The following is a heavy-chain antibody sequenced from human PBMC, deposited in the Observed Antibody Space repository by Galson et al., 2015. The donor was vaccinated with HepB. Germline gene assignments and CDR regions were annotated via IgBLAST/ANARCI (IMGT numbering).Heavy chain of an antibody. J-gene: IGHJ4*02. D-gene: IGHD3-16*02. CDR3: ARGRLGELSLYGAIDY. CDR2: INPSGGST. CDR1: GYTFTGYY. V-gene: IGHV1-46*01. Sequence: SVKVSCKASGYTFTGYYMHWVRQAPGQGLEWMGIINPSGGSTSYAQKFQGRVTMTRDTSTSTVYMELSSLRSEDTAVYYCARGRLGELSLYGAIDYWGQGTLVTVSS.